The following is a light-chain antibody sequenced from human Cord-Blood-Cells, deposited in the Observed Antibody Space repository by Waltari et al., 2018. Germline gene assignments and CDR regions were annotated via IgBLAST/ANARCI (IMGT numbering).Light chain of an antibody. J-gene: IGLJ3*02. V-gene: IGLV1-40*01. CDR1: RSNIGAGYD. CDR3: QSYDSSLSGSV. CDR2: GNS. Sequence: QSVLTQPPSVSGAPGQRVTISCTASRSNIGAGYDVHWYQPLPGTAPKLLIYGNSNRPAGVPDRFSGSKSGTSASLAITGLQAEDEADYYCQSYDSSLSGSVFGGGTKLTVL.